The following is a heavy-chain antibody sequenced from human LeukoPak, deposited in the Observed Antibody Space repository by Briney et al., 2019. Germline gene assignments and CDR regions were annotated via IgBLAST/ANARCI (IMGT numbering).Heavy chain of an antibody. CDR3: AKDRVGARDFDY. CDR2: IKSKTDGGTT. V-gene: IGHV3-15*01. Sequence: GGSLRLSCAASGFTFSNAWMSWVRQAPGKGLEWVGRIKSKTDGGTTDYAAPVKGRFTISRDNSKNTLYLQMDSLRAEDTAVYYCAKDRVGARDFDYWGQGTLVTVSS. J-gene: IGHJ4*02. CDR1: GFTFSNAW. D-gene: IGHD1-26*01.